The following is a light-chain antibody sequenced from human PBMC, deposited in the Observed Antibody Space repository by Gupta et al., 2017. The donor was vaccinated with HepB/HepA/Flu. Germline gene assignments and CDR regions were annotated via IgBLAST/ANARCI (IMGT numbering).Light chain of an antibody. CDR3: MQGTHWPYT. Sequence: DVVMNQSPLSMPVALGQPASISCRSSQSVVHLNWFNQRPGQSPRRLIYEVSKRDSGVPDRFSGSGSGTDFTLKISRVEAEDVGIYYCMQGTHWPYTFGQGTKLEIK. CDR2: EVS. J-gene: IGKJ2*01. V-gene: IGKV2-30*02. CDR1: QSVVH.